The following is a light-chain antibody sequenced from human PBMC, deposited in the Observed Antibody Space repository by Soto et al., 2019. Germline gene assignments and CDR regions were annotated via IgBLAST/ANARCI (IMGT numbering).Light chain of an antibody. CDR1: QSVSNS. J-gene: IGKJ3*01. CDR3: QHPGNWPPT. CDR2: DAS. V-gene: IGKV3-11*01. Sequence: EIVLTQSPATLSLSPGERATLSCRASQSVSNSLAWYQQKPGQAPRLLIYDASSRATGIPARFSGSGSGTDFTLTISSLEPEDFAVYSCQHPGNWPPTFGPGTKVDIK.